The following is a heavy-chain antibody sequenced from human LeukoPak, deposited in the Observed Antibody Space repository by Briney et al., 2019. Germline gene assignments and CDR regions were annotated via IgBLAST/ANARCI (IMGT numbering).Heavy chain of an antibody. D-gene: IGHD6-13*01. V-gene: IGHV4-4*07. CDR3: AREVSWYGEVLYFDY. CDR2: IYPSGTT. CDR1: GDSINSHY. J-gene: IGHJ4*02. Sequence: SETLSLTCTVSGDSINSHYWSWIRPPAGQGLEWIGRIYPSGTTYYNPSLKSRVTMSVDTSRNQFSLNLNSVTAADTAVYYCAREVSWYGEVLYFDYWGQGTLVTCSS.